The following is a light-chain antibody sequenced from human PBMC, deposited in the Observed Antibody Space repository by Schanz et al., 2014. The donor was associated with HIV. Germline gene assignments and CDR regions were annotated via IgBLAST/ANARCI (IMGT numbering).Light chain of an antibody. V-gene: IGKV2-28*01. CDR2: LGS. CDR3: MQALQTPRT. CDR1: QSLLHSNGYNY. Sequence: DIVMTQSPFSLPVTPGEPASISCRSSQSLLHSNGYNYLDWYLQKPGQSPQLLIYLGSNRASGVPARFSGSGSGTDFMLKISRVEPEDVGVYYCMQALQTPRTFGQGTKVEIK. J-gene: IGKJ1*01.